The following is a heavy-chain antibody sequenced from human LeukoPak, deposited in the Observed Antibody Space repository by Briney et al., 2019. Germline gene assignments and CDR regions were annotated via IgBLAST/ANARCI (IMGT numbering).Heavy chain of an antibody. D-gene: IGHD3-10*01. V-gene: IGHV3-74*01. Sequence: GGSLRLSCAASGFTFSSHWMHWVRQVPGRGPVWVSRINLDGSNTIYADSVTGRFTISRDNAKNTLHLQMSSLRAEDTALYYCARDRTDDVGRNYHPMFDLWGQGTMVTVSS. J-gene: IGHJ3*01. CDR1: GFTFSSHW. CDR3: ARDRTDDVGRNYHPMFDL. CDR2: INLDGSNT.